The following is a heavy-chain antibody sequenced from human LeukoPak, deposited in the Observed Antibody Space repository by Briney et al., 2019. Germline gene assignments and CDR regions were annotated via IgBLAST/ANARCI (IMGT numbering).Heavy chain of an antibody. V-gene: IGHV1-69*04. D-gene: IGHD3-22*01. CDR1: GGTFSSYA. CDR3: ARLEEYYYDSSGYDYFDY. J-gene: IGHJ4*02. CDR2: IIPILGIA. Sequence: SVKVSCKASGGTFSSYAISWVRQAPRQGLEWMGRIIPILGIANYAQKFQGRVTITADKSTSTAYMELSSLRSEDTAVYYCARLEEYYYDSSGYDYFDYWGQGTLVTVSS.